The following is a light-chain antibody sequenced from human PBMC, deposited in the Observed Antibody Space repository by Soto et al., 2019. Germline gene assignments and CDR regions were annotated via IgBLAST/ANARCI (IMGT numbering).Light chain of an antibody. CDR3: QQYESSWT. V-gene: IGKV3-20*01. J-gene: IGKJ1*01. CDR1: QSISSTF. CDR2: GAS. Sequence: EIVLTQSPGTLSLSPGEGATLSCRASQSISSTFLAWYQHKPGQAPRVLIYGASWRAAGITDSFSGSGSGTDFTLTISRLEPEDFAVYYCQQYESSWTFGQGTKVEVK.